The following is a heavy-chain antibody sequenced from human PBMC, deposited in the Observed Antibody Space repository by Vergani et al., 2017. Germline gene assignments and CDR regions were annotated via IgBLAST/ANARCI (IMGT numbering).Heavy chain of an antibody. Sequence: QVQLQESGPGLVEPSETLSLTCAVSGYSIRNGYYWGWIRQPPGKGLEWIGYIYYSGSTYYNPSLKSRVTISVDTSKNQFSLKLSSVTAADTAVYYCARDEGPAAYMDVWGKGTTVTVSS. CDR2: IYYSGST. CDR1: GYSIRNGYY. J-gene: IGHJ6*03. D-gene: IGHD2-2*01. V-gene: IGHV4-31*11. CDR3: ARDEGPAAYMDV.